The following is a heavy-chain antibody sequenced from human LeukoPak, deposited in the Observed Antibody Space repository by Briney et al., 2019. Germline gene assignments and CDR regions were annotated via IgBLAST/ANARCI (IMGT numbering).Heavy chain of an antibody. CDR1: GGSISSSSYY. CDR2: IYTSGST. Sequence: SETLSLTCTVSGGSISSSSYYWGWIRQPPGKGLEWIGRIYTSGSTNYNPSLKSRVTMSVDTSKNQFSLKLSSVTAADTAVYYCARDQYYYDSSLSFDYWGQGTLVTVSS. CDR3: ARDQYYYDSSLSFDY. V-gene: IGHV4-39*07. J-gene: IGHJ4*02. D-gene: IGHD3-22*01.